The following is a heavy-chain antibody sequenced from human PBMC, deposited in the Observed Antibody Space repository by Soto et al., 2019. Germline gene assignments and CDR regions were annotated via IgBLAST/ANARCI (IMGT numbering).Heavy chain of an antibody. CDR3: AKRGVVTYYYYYGMDV. V-gene: IGHV3-23*01. J-gene: IGHJ6*02. CDR2: ISGSGGST. CDR1: GFTFSSYA. D-gene: IGHD3-3*01. Sequence: GGSLRVSCAASGFTFSSYAMSWVRQAPGKGLEWVSAISGSGGSTYYADSVKGRFTISRDNSKNTLYLQMNSLRAEDTAVYYCAKRGVVTYYYYYGMDVWGQGTTVTVSS.